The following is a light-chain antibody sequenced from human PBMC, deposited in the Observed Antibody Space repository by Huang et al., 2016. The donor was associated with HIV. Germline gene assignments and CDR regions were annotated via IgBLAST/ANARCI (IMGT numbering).Light chain of an antibody. CDR1: QSVSSN. J-gene: IGKJ5*01. CDR2: GAY. Sequence: EIVMTQSPATLSVSPGERATLSCRASQSVSSNLAWYQQKPGQAPRLLIYGAYTRATGIPARFSGSGSETECTLTISSLQSEDFAVYYCQQCNNWPPRITFGQGTRLEIK. CDR3: QQCNNWPPRIT. V-gene: IGKV3-15*01.